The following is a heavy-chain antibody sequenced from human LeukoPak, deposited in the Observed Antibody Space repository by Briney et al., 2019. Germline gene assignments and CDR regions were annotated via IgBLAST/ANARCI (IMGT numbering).Heavy chain of an antibody. CDR1: GASISSDS. J-gene: IGHJ4*02. Sequence: SETLSLTCTVSGASISSDSWNWIRQSPGKGLEWIGYIYYSGSSKNNPSLKRRLTISIDTSRNQFSLKLTSVTPADTAVYFCARLVTDYGDSHYFDSWGQGALVTVSS. D-gene: IGHD4-17*01. V-gene: IGHV4-59*08. CDR2: IYYSGSS. CDR3: ARLVTDYGDSHYFDS.